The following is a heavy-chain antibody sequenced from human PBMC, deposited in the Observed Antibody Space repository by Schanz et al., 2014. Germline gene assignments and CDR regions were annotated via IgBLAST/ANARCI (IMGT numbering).Heavy chain of an antibody. J-gene: IGHJ6*02. CDR1: GYTFTDYY. Sequence: QVLLVQSGAEVKQPGASVKVSCKASGYTFTDYYLHWVRQAPGQGLEWMGWINPTTGNPGYAQGFTGRFVFSFDTSVSTAYLQISGLKAEDTAVYYCARARYGLDVWGQGTTVTVSS. CDR3: ARARYGLDV. CDR2: INPTTGNP. V-gene: IGHV7-4-1*02.